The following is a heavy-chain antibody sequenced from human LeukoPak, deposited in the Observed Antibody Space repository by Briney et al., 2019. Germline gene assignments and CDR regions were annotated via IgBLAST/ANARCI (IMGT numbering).Heavy chain of an antibody. V-gene: IGHV4-59*01. J-gene: IGHJ4*02. CDR2: IYYSGST. D-gene: IGHD3-3*01. Sequence: SETLSLTCTVSGGSISSYYWSWIRQPPGKGLEWIGYIYYSGSTNYNPSLKSRVTISVDTSKNQFSLKLSSVTAADTAVYYCARGPDYDFWNGPPDYWGQGTLVTVSS. CDR1: GGSISSYY. CDR3: ARGPDYDFWNGPPDY.